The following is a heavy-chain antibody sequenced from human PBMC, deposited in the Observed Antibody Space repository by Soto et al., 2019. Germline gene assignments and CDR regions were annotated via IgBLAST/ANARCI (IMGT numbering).Heavy chain of an antibody. V-gene: IGHV4-34*01. J-gene: IGHJ5*02. CDR2: INHSGST. D-gene: IGHD3-10*01. CDR3: AREGRYDASGRFWWFDP. CDR1: GGSFSDYY. Sequence: QVQLQQWGAGLLKPSETLSLTCAVYGGSFSDYYWSWIRQPPGKGLEWIGEINHSGSTNYNPSLKSRVTISVDTSKNQFSLKLSSVTAADTAVYYCAREGRYDASGRFWWFDPWGQGTLVTVSS.